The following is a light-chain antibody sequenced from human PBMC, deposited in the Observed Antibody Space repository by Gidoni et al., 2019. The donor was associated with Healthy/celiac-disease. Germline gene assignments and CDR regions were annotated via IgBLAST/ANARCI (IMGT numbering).Light chain of an antibody. J-gene: IGLJ3*02. CDR2: RNN. CDR3: AAWDDSLSGWV. Sequence: QSVLTQPPSASGTPGQRVTISCSGSSSNIGSNYVYWYQQLPGTAPKLLIYRNNQRPSGLPDRFSGSTSGTSASLAIRGLRSEDEADYYCAAWDDSLSGWVFGGGTKLTVL. CDR1: SSNIGSNY. V-gene: IGLV1-47*01.